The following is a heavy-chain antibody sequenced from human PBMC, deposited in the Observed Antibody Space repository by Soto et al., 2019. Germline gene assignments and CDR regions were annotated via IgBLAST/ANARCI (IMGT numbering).Heavy chain of an antibody. CDR2: IKQDGSEK. CDR3: ARESRYFDWLLSRHYYYYYGMDV. CDR1: GCTFSSYW. J-gene: IGHJ6*02. Sequence: GGSLSLSCAASGCTFSSYWVSWVRQAPGKGLEWVANIKQDGSEKYYVDSVKGRFTISRDNAKNSLYLQMNSLRAEDTAVYYCARESRYFDWLLSRHYYYYYGMDVWGQGTTVTLSS. V-gene: IGHV3-7*03. D-gene: IGHD3-9*01.